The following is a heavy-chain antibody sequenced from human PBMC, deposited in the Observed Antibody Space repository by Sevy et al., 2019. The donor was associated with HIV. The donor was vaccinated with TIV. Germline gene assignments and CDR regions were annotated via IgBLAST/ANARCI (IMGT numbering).Heavy chain of an antibody. J-gene: IGHJ4*02. Sequence: ASVKVSCKASGGTFSSYAISWVRQAPGQGLEWMGGIIPIFGTANYAQKFQGRVTITADESTSTAYMELSSLRSEDTAVYYCATSGIAVAGRGLFDYWGQGTLVTVSS. D-gene: IGHD6-19*01. V-gene: IGHV1-69*13. CDR2: IIPIFGTA. CDR1: GGTFSSYA. CDR3: ATSGIAVAGRGLFDY.